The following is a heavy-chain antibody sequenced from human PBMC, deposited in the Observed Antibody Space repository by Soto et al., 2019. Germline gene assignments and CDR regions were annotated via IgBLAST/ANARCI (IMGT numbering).Heavy chain of an antibody. J-gene: IGHJ3*02. Sequence: QVQLQESGPGLVKPSETLSLTCTVSGGSISSYYWSWIRQPAGKGLEWIGRINTSGSTNNNPSLKSRVTMSVDTYKNQFSLKLSSVTAADTGVYYCARDVVVTAYDAFDIWVRGTMVTVSS. CDR3: ARDVVVTAYDAFDI. CDR1: GGSISSYY. V-gene: IGHV4-4*07. CDR2: INTSGST. D-gene: IGHD2-21*02.